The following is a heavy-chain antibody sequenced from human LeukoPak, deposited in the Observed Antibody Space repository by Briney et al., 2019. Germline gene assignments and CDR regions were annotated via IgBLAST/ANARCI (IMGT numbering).Heavy chain of an antibody. CDR3: ARDKNWKPDY. V-gene: IGHV1-18*01. D-gene: IGHD1-1*01. Sequence: ASVKVSCKASGYSFTTYGFSWVRQASGQGLEWMGWISAYNGNTNYAQRLQGRVTMTTDTSTSTVYMELRSLRSDDTAVYYCARDKNWKPDYWGQGTLVTVSS. CDR1: GYSFTTYG. J-gene: IGHJ4*02. CDR2: ISAYNGNT.